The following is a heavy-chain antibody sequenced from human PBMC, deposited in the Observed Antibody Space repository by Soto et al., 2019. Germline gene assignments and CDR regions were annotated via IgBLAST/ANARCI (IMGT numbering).Heavy chain of an antibody. CDR2: IIPIFGTA. J-gene: IGHJ4*02. CDR1: GGTLSSHA. CDR3: ARTTKNSTYDY. V-gene: IGHV1-69*06. Sequence: GDAVKVSCNASGGTLSSHAIRSVRQAPGQGLEWMGGIIPIFGTANYAQKFQGRVTITAEKSTSTAYMELSSLRSEDPAVYYCARTTKNSTYDYWGQGTLPPVSS. D-gene: IGHD4-4*01.